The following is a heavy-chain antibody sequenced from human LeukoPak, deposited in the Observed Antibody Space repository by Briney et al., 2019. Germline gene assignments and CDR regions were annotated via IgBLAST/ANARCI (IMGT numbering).Heavy chain of an antibody. D-gene: IGHD6-19*01. J-gene: IGHJ4*02. CDR3: ARAEQWLAYYFDY. V-gene: IGHV3-21*01. CDR2: ISSSSSYI. CDR1: GFTFSSYS. Sequence: GGSLRLSCAASGFTFSSYSMNWVRQAPGKGLEWVSSISSSSSYIYYADSVKGRFTISRDNAKNSLHLQMNSLRAEDTAVYYCARAEQWLAYYFDYWGQGTLVTVSS.